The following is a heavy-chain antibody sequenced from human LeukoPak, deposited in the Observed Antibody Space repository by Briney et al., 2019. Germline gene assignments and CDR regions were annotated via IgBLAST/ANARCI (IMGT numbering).Heavy chain of an antibody. CDR1: GGSFSGYY. CDR3: ARGSTAAAGTGVWFDP. Sequence: PSETLSLTCAVYGGSFSGYYWSWIRQPPGKGLQWIGEINHSGSTKYNPSLKSRVTISVDTSNNQFSLKLSSVTAADTAVYYCARGSTAAAGTGVWFDPWGQGTLVTVSS. V-gene: IGHV4-34*01. D-gene: IGHD6-13*01. CDR2: INHSGST. J-gene: IGHJ5*02.